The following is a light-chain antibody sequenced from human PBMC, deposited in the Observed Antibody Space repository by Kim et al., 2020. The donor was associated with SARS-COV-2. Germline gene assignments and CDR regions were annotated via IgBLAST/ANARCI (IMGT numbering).Light chain of an antibody. CDR2: GDS. CDR3: QVWDSSTAHYV. Sequence: SYELTQPLSVSVALGQTARITCGGSNIGSKNVHWYQQKPGQAPVLVIYGDSNRPSGIPERFSGSNSGNTATLTISRAQAGDEADYYCQVWDSSTAHYVFGTGTKVTVL. V-gene: IGLV3-9*01. CDR1: NIGSKN. J-gene: IGLJ1*01.